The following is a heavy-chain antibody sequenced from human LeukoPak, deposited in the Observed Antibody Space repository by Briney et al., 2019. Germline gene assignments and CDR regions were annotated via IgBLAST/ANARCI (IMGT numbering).Heavy chain of an antibody. D-gene: IGHD3-10*01. CDR2: IYHSGSP. V-gene: IGHV4-4*02. J-gene: IGHJ4*02. CDR3: ARTYYGSGSYYAYFDY. CDR1: SXXXXXW. Sequence: SXXXXXWWGWVRQPPGKGLEWIGEIYHSGSPNYNPSLKSRVTISVDTSKNQFSLKLSSVTAADTVVYYCARTYYGSGSYYAYFDYWGQGTLVTVSS.